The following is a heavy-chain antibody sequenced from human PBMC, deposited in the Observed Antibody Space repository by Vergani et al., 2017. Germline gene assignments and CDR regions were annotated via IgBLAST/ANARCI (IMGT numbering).Heavy chain of an antibody. CDR2: IIPILGIA. CDR1: GGTFSSYT. CDR3: ARGGPPGSSRGALFDY. D-gene: IGHD6-6*01. V-gene: IGHV1-69*02. Sequence: QVQLVQSGAEVKKPGSSVKVSCKASGGTFSSYTISWVRQAPGQGLEWMGRIIPILGIANYAQKFQGRVTITADKSTSTAYMELSSLRSEDTAVYYCARGGPPGSSRGALFDYWGQGTLVTVSS. J-gene: IGHJ4*02.